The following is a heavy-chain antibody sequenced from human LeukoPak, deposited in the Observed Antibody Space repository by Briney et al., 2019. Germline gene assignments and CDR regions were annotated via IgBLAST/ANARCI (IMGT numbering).Heavy chain of an antibody. Sequence: SQTLSLTCTVSGCSISSGDYYCAWLRQPPGKGLEWIGDIYYSGSTHYNPSLKSRVTISVDASKNQFSLKLSSVTAADAAVYYCARGDSSGYYFDYWGQGTRVTVSA. CDR2: IYYSGST. CDR1: GCSISSGDYY. D-gene: IGHD3-22*01. J-gene: IGHJ4*02. V-gene: IGHV4-30-4*01. CDR3: ARGDSSGYYFDY.